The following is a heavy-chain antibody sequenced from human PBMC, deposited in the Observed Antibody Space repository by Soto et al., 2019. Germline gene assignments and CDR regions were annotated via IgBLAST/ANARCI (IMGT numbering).Heavy chain of an antibody. CDR2: ISGSGGNT. CDR3: AKGRGGTTNCSDY. V-gene: IGHV3-23*01. D-gene: IGHD2-15*01. J-gene: IGHJ4*02. CDR1: EFTFNNYA. Sequence: GGSLRLSCAASEFTFNNYAMSWVRQAPGKGLEWVSSISGSGGNTYYADSVKGRFTISRDNSKNTLYLQMSSLRAEDTAVYYCAKGRGGTTNCSDYWGQGTLVTVSS.